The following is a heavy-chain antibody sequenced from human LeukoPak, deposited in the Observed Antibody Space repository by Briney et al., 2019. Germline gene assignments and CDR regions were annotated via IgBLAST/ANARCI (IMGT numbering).Heavy chain of an antibody. CDR2: ISYDGSNK. J-gene: IGHJ4*02. CDR3: AREGPLIAVAGLDY. D-gene: IGHD6-19*01. V-gene: IGHV3-30-3*01. CDR1: GFTFSSYA. Sequence: GRSLRLSCAASGFTFSSYAMHWVRQAPGKGLEWVAVISYDGSNKYYADSVKGRFTISRDNSKNTLYLQMNSLRAEDTAVYYCAREGPLIAVAGLDYWGQGTLVTVSS.